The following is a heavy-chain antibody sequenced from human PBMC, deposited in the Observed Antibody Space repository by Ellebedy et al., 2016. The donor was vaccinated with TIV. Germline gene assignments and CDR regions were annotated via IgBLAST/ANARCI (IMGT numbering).Heavy chain of an antibody. CDR1: GGSISSGDYY. J-gene: IGHJ6*02. D-gene: IGHD4-17*01. CDR2: IYYSGST. V-gene: IGHV4-30-4*01. Sequence: SETLSLXCTVSGGSISSGDYYWSWIRQPPGKGLEWIGYIYYSGSTYYNPSLKSRVTISVDTSKNQFSLKLSSVTAADTAVYYCARETTVTTDGMDVWGQGTTVTVSS. CDR3: ARETTVTTDGMDV.